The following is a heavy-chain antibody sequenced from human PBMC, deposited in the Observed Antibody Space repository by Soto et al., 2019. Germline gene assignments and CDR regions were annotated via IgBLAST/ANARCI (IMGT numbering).Heavy chain of an antibody. J-gene: IGHJ4*02. CDR1: GGSISSGGYY. D-gene: IGHD3-22*01. CDR2: IYYSGST. Sequence: QVQLQESGPGLVKPSQTLSLTCTVSGGSISSGGYYWSWIRQHPGKGLEWIGYIYYSGSTYYNPSLKSRVTISVDTSKNQCSLKLSSVTAADTAVYYCARGGGYYYDSSAHFDYWGQGTLVTVSS. V-gene: IGHV4-31*03. CDR3: ARGGGYYYDSSAHFDY.